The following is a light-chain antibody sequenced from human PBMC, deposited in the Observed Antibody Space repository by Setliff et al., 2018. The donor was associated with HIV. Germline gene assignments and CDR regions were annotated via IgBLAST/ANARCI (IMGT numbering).Light chain of an antibody. CDR1: SSNVGKYDL. CDR3: SSYAGSNNYV. Sequence: QSVLTQPVSVSGSPGQSITISCTGNSSNVGKYDLVAWYRQHPGKAPELMIYEVSKRPSGVPDRFSGSKSGNTASLTVSGLQAEDEADYYCSSYAGSNNYVFGTGTKATVL. V-gene: IGLV2-8*01. J-gene: IGLJ1*01. CDR2: EVS.